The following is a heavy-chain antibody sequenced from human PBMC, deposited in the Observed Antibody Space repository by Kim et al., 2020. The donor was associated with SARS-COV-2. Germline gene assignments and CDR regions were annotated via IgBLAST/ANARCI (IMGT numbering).Heavy chain of an antibody. D-gene: IGHD3-10*01. J-gene: IGHJ6*02. Sequence: ASVKVSCKASGYTFTGYYMHWVRQAPGQGLEWMGWINPNSGGTNYAQKFQGRVTMTRDTSISTAYMELSRLRSDDTAVYYCARGRALLWFGESYFQSPRTDYGMDVWGQGTTVTVSS. V-gene: IGHV1-2*02. CDR2: INPNSGGT. CDR3: ARGRALLWFGESYFQSPRTDYGMDV. CDR1: GYTFTGYY.